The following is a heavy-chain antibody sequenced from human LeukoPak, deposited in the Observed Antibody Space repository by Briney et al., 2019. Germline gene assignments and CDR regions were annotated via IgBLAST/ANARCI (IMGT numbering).Heavy chain of an antibody. J-gene: IGHJ6*03. CDR3: AKGVSGYSTSSGSYYMDV. D-gene: IGHD6-13*01. Sequence: SETLSLTCTVSGGSISSSSYYWGWIRQPPGKGLEWIGSIYYSGSTYYNPSLKSRVTISVDTSKNQFSLKLSSVTAADTAVYYCAKGVSGYSTSSGSYYMDVWGKGTRSPSP. V-gene: IGHV4-39*01. CDR2: IYYSGST. CDR1: GGSISSSSYY.